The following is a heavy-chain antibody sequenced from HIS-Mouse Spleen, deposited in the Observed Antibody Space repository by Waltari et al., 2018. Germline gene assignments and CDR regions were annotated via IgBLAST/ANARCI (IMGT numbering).Heavy chain of an antibody. V-gene: IGHV4-39*07. CDR1: GGSISSSSYY. CDR2: IYYSGST. D-gene: IGHD6-13*01. J-gene: IGHJ2*01. Sequence: QLQLQESGPGLVKPSETLSLTCTVYGGSISSSSYYGGWIRQPPGKGLRWIGSIYYSGSTYSNPSLKSRVTISVDTAKNQFSLKLSSVTAADTAVYYCAREIPYSSSWYDWYFDLWGRGTLVTVSS. CDR3: AREIPYSSSWYDWYFDL.